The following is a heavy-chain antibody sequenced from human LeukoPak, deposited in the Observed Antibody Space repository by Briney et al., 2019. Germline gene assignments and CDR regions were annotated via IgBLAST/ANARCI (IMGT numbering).Heavy chain of an antibody. CDR1: GFTFSSYA. V-gene: IGHV3-30-3*01. D-gene: IGHD2-2*01. Sequence: GSLRLSCAASGFTFSSYAMHWVRQAPGKGLEWVAVISYDGSNKYYADSVKGRFTISGDNSKNTLYLQMNSLRAEDTAVYYCARASSYGPWLWGQGTLVIVSS. J-gene: IGHJ4*02. CDR2: ISYDGSNK. CDR3: ARASSYGPWL.